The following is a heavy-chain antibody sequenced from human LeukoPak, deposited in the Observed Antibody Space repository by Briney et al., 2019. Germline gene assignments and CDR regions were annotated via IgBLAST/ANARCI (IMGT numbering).Heavy chain of an antibody. CDR1: GYSENFYG. V-gene: IGHV1-18*01. D-gene: IGHD6-19*01. CDR2: ISAQHGQT. J-gene: IGHJ6*03. Sequence: ASVKVSCKTSGYSENFYGITWVRQVAGQGLEWMGWISAQHGQTEYAPNSQDRVTMTTDTSTSTAYMDLRSLGSDDTAVYYCARDLRYSSGWSASGMDVWGKGTTVTISS. CDR3: ARDLRYSSGWSASGMDV.